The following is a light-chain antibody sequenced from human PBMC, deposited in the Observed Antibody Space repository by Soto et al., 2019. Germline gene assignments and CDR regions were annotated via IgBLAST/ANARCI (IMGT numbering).Light chain of an antibody. Sequence: QSVLTQPPSASGTPGQRVTISCSGSSSNIGSNSVSWYQNLPGTAPKLLIYRNNQRPSGVPDRFSGSTSGTSASLAISGLRSEDEDDYYCAAWDDSLSGTYVFGTGTKVTVX. V-gene: IGLV1-47*01. CDR2: RNN. CDR1: SSNIGSNS. J-gene: IGLJ1*01. CDR3: AAWDDSLSGTYV.